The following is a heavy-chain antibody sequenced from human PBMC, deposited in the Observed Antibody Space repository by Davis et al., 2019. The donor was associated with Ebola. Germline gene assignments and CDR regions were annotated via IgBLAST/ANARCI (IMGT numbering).Heavy chain of an antibody. CDR1: GFTFRSYW. J-gene: IGHJ3*02. CDR2: ISYDGSNK. CDR3: ATPITMVRGVISYDAFDI. D-gene: IGHD3-10*01. V-gene: IGHV3-30*03. Sequence: GESLKISCAASGFTFRSYWMSWVRQAPGKGLEWVAVISYDGSNKYYADSVKGRFTISRDNSKNTLYLQMNSLRAEDTAVYYCATPITMVRGVISYDAFDIWDQGTMVTVSS.